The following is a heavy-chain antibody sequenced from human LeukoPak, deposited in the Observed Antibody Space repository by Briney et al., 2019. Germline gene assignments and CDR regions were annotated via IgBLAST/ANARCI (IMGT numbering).Heavy chain of an antibody. V-gene: IGHV4-39*07. CDR3: ARGGEGAYCGGDCYSGISAFDI. CDR1: GGSISSSSYY. CDR2: IYHSGST. D-gene: IGHD2-21*02. Sequence: SETLSLTCTVSGGSISSSSYYWGWIRQPPGKGLEWIGYIYHSGSTYYNPSLKSRVTISVDRSKNQFSLKLSSVTAADTAVYYCARGGEGAYCGGDCYSGISAFDIWGQGTMVTVSS. J-gene: IGHJ3*02.